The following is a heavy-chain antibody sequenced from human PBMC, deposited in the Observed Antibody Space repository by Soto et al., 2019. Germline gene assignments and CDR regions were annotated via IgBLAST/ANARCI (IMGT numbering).Heavy chain of an antibody. Sequence: QVQLVQSGAEVKKPGSSVKVSCKASGGTFSSYAISWVRQAPGQGLEWMGGIIPIFGTANYAQKFQGRVTSTADASTSTAYRELSSLRSEDTAVYYCGAVGCSGGSCYSFYYGMDVWGQGTTVTVSS. D-gene: IGHD2-15*01. V-gene: IGHV1-69*12. J-gene: IGHJ6*02. CDR1: GGTFSSYA. CDR2: IIPIFGTA. CDR3: GAVGCSGGSCYSFYYGMDV.